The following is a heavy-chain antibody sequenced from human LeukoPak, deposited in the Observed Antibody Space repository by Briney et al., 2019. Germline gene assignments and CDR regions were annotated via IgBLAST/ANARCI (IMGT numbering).Heavy chain of an antibody. CDR3: ARDRGNYYGSGSYGLYYYYYGMDV. D-gene: IGHD3-10*01. CDR2: ISYDGSNK. J-gene: IGHJ6*02. Sequence: GGSLRLSCAASGFTFSSYAMHWVRQAPGKGLEWVAVISYDGSNKYYADSVKGRFTISRDNSKNNLYLQMNSLRAEDTAVYYCARDRGNYYGSGSYGLYYYYYGMDVWGQGTTVTVSS. V-gene: IGHV3-30-3*01. CDR1: GFTFSSYA.